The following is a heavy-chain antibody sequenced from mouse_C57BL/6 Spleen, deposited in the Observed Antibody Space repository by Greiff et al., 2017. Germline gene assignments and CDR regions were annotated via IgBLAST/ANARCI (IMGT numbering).Heavy chain of an antibody. CDR3: ARSDYYGSSPDWFAY. J-gene: IGHJ3*01. V-gene: IGHV1-42*01. D-gene: IGHD1-1*01. CDR2: INPSTGST. CDR1: GYSFTGYY. Sequence: EVKLMESGPELVKPGASVKISCKASGYSFTGYYMNWVKQSPEKSLEWIGEINPSTGSTTYNQKFKAKATLTVDKSSSTAYMQLKSLTSEDSAVYYCARSDYYGSSPDWFAYWGQGTLVTVSA.